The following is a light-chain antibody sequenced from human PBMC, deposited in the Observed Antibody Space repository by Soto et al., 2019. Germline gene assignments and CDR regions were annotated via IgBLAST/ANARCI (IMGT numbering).Light chain of an antibody. CDR3: QPYGDFPAT. CDR1: QGVGRW. J-gene: IGKJ1*01. Sequence: DIQMTQSPSSLSASVGDTITITCRASQGVGRWRAWYQQKPGKAPKSLIYAASTLQSGVPSRFSGSGSWTDFTLTISSLQPEDLATYYYQPYGDFPATFGQGTKVEI. CDR2: AAS. V-gene: IGKV1D-16*01.